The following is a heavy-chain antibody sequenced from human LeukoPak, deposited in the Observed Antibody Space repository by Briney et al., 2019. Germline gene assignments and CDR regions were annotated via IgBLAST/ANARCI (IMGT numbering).Heavy chain of an antibody. CDR1: GFTFSSYS. D-gene: IGHD3-16*01. V-gene: IGHV3-48*04. Sequence: GGSLRLSCAASGFTFSSYSMNWVRQAPGKGLEWVSYISSSSTIYYADSVKGRFTISRDNAKNSLYLQMNSLRAEDTAVYYCARGAPYVAPWYWGQGTLVTVSS. J-gene: IGHJ4*02. CDR3: ARGAPYVAPWY. CDR2: ISSSSTI.